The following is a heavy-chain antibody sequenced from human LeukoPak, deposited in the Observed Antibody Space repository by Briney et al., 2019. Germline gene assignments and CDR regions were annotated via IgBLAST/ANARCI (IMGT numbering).Heavy chain of an antibody. Sequence: GGSLRLSCAASGFTFSSYSMNWVRQAPGKGLEWVSSISSSSSYIYYADSVKGRFTISRDNSKNTLYLQMNSLRAEDTAVYYCAKDPAAGTYDYWGQGTLVTVSS. CDR3: AKDPAAGTYDY. CDR1: GFTFSSYS. CDR2: ISSSSSYI. V-gene: IGHV3-21*04. J-gene: IGHJ4*02. D-gene: IGHD6-13*01.